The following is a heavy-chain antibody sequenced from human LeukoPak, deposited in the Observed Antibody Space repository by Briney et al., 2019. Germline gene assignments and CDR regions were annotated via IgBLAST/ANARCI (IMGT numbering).Heavy chain of an antibody. CDR3: AGSLGGYYDSSGYFDI. CDR2: ISAYNGNT. D-gene: IGHD3-22*01. CDR1: GYTFTSYG. J-gene: IGHJ3*02. Sequence: ASVKVSCKASGYTFTSYGISWVRQAPGQGLEWMGWISAYNGNTNYAQKLQGRVTMTTDTSTSTAYMELRSLRSDDTAVYYCAGSLGGYYDSSGYFDIWGQGTMVAVSS. V-gene: IGHV1-18*01.